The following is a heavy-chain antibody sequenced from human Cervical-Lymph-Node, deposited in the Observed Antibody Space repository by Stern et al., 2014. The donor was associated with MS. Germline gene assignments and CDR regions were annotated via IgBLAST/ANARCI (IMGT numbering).Heavy chain of an antibody. V-gene: IGHV1-69*01. CDR2: IIPLSGKT. D-gene: IGHD6-19*01. CDR1: GGTLSRYA. CDR3: AGSYSGWDNPYHFYGMDV. Sequence: QVQLVQSGAEVKKPGSSVKVSCKASGGTLSRYAISWVRQAPGQGLEWMGGIIPLSGKTNYAQKFQGRIKLLADEYTSTAYMELSSLRSEDAAVYFCAGSYSGWDNPYHFYGMDVWGQGTTVTVS. J-gene: IGHJ6*02.